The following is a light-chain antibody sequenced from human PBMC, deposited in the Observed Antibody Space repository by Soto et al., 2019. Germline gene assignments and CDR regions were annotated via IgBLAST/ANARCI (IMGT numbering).Light chain of an antibody. V-gene: IGKV1-5*01. CDR1: QSISSW. CDR2: DAS. CDR3: QQYNSYSALT. Sequence: DIQMTQSPSTLSASVGDRVTITCRASQSISSWLAWYQQKPGKAPKLLIYDASSLESGVPSRFSGSGSGTEFTLNISSLQPDDFAPYYCQQYNSYSALTFGQGTKVEIK. J-gene: IGKJ1*01.